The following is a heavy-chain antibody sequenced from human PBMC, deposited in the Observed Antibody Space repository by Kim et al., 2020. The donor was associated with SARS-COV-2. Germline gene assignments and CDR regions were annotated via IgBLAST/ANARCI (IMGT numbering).Heavy chain of an antibody. Sequence: SETLSLTCSVSGGSISSSRYYWGWIRQPPGKGLEWIGTIYYDGSIYNNPSLKSRVTTSVDTSKNQFSLRLTSVTAADTAVYYCARHDPYGSGSYAPYYFDYWGQGTLVTVSS. V-gene: IGHV4-39*01. CDR1: GGSISSSRYY. CDR3: ARHDPYGSGSYAPYYFDY. J-gene: IGHJ4*02. CDR2: IYYDGSI. D-gene: IGHD3-10*01.